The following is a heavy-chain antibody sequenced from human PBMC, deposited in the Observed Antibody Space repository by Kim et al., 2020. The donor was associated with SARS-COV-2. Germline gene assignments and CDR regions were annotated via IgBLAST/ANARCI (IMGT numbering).Heavy chain of an antibody. CDR3: ARCETLVTGGFDP. Sequence: YTPSLKGRVTLSVDTSKSHFSLRLTSVPATDTAVYYCARCETLVTGGFDPWGQGTLVTVSS. J-gene: IGHJ5*02. V-gene: IGHV4-39*02. D-gene: IGHD3-9*01.